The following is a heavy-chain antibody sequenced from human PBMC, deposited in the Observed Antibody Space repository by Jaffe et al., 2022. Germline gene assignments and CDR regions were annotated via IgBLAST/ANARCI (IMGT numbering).Heavy chain of an antibody. D-gene: IGHD3-10*01. J-gene: IGHJ6*03. CDR3: ARLERERAMVRGVITGEVGYMDV. CDR2: IYYSGST. CDR1: GGSISSYY. Sequence: QVQLQESGPGLVKPSETLSLTCTVSGGSISSYYWSWIRQPPGKGLEWIGYIYYSGSTNYNPSLKSRVTISVDTSKNQFSLKLSSVTAADTAVYYCARLERERAMVRGVITGEVGYMDVWGKGTTVTVSS. V-gene: IGHV4-59*01.